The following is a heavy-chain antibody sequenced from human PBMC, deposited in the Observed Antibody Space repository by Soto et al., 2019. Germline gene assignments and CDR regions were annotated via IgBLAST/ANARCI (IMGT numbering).Heavy chain of an antibody. D-gene: IGHD2-2*02. CDR2: ISGSSSYI. V-gene: IGHV3-21*01. CDR1: GFTFSTYS. CDR3: AARYCSSTTCYKYFQH. J-gene: IGHJ1*01. Sequence: EVQLVESGGGLVKPGGSLRLSCAASGFTFSTYSMSWVRQAPGKGLEWVSSISGSSSYIYYADSPKGRFTISRDNAKNSLYLQMNSLGAEDTAVYYCAARYCSSTTCYKYFQHWGQGTLVTVSA.